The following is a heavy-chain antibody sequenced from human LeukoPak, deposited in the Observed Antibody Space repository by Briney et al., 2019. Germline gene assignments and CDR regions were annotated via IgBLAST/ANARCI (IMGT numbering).Heavy chain of an antibody. CDR1: GFTVSSNY. CDR3: AKDSTSGIAVAGTFDY. CDR2: IYSGGST. D-gene: IGHD6-19*01. V-gene: IGHV3-53*01. J-gene: IGHJ4*02. Sequence: GGSLRLSCAASGFTVSSNYMSWVRQAPGKGLEWVSVIYSGGSTYYADSVKGRFTISRDNSKNTLYLQMNSLRAEDTAVYYCAKDSTSGIAVAGTFDYWGQGTLVTVSS.